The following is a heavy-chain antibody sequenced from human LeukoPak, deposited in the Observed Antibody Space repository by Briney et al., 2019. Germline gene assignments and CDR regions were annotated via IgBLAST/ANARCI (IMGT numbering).Heavy chain of an antibody. J-gene: IGHJ6*03. Sequence: GESLKISCKSSGYRFINYWLGWVRQMPGKGLEWMGIIYPGDSDTKYSPSFQGQVTISADKSISTAYLQWSSLKASDTAMYYCARHAYYYGSGSQFSPGNYYYYMDVWGKGTTVTVSS. V-gene: IGHV5-51*01. CDR2: IYPGDSDT. CDR3: ARHAYYYGSGSQFSPGNYYYYMDV. D-gene: IGHD3-10*01. CDR1: GYRFINYW.